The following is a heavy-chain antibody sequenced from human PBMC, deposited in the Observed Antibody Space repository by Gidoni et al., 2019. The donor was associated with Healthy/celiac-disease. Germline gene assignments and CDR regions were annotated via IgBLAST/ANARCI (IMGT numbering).Heavy chain of an antibody. CDR2: IYYSGST. CDR1: GGSISSSSYY. J-gene: IGHJ3*02. D-gene: IGHD2-2*01. V-gene: IGHV4-39*01. Sequence: QLQLQESGPGLVKPSETLSLTCTVSGGSISSSSYYWGWIRQPPGKGLEWIGSIYYSGSTYYNPSLKSRVTISVDTSKNQFSLKLSSVTAADTAVYYCARRRLQPDAFDIWGQGTMVTVSS. CDR3: ARRRLQPDAFDI.